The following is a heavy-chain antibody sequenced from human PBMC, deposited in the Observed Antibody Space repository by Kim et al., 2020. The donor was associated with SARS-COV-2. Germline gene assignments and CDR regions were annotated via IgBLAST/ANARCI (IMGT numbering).Heavy chain of an antibody. Sequence: GGSLRLSCAASGFTFNTDAMHWVRQAPGKGLEWVTLISNDGSSAYYADSVKGRFTISRDNSKNTLYLQMNSLRAEDTALYYCVRDYSKNWSFDFWCQGTL. D-gene: IGHD6-13*01. CDR2: ISNDGSSA. J-gene: IGHJ4*02. CDR3: VRDYSKNWSFDF. CDR1: GFTFNTDA. V-gene: IGHV3-30-3*01.